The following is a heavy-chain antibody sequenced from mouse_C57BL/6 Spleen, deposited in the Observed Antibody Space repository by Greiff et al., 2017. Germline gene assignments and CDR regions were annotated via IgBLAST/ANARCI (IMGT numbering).Heavy chain of an antibody. D-gene: IGHD1-1*01. V-gene: IGHV1-81*01. CDR3: ARSDLLLRSPFAY. CDR2: IYPRSGNT. J-gene: IGHJ3*01. Sequence: QVQLQQSGAELARPGASVKLSCKASGYTFTSYGISWVKQRTGQGLEWIGEIYPRSGNTYYNEKFKGKATLTADKSSSTAYMELRSLTSEDSAVXFCARSDLLLRSPFAYWGQGTLVTVSA. CDR1: GYTFTSYG.